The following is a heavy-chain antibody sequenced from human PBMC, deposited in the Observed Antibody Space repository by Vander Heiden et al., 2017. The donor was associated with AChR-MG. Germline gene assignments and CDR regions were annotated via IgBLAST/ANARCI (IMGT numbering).Heavy chain of an antibody. D-gene: IGHD3-22*01. CDR3: ARSYDSSGRYFDY. Sequence: EVQLVQSGAEVKEPGESLKISCKGSGYSFTNYWIGWVRQMPGKGLEWMGSIDPGDSDIRYSPSFQGQLTISVDKSVTTAYLQWSSLKASDTAMYYCARSYDSSGRYFDYWGQGALVTVSS. CDR2: IDPGDSDI. CDR1: GYSFTNYW. V-gene: IGHV5-51*01. J-gene: IGHJ4*02.